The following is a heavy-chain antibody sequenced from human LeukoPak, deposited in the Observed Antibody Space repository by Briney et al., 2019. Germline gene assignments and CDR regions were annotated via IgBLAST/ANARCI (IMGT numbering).Heavy chain of an antibody. D-gene: IGHD3-22*01. V-gene: IGHV4-61*01. Sequence: SETLSLTCTVSGGSVSSGSYYWSWIRQPPGKGLEWIGYIYYSGSTNYNPSLKSRVTISVDTSKNQFSLKLSSVTAADTAVYYCAREGGYYDSSGYYYLIDHWGQGTLVTVSS. CDR2: IYYSGST. J-gene: IGHJ4*02. CDR3: AREGGYYDSSGYYYLIDH. CDR1: GGSVSSGSYY.